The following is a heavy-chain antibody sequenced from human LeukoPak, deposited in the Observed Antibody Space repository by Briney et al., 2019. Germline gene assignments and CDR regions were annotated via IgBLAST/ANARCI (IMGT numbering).Heavy chain of an antibody. D-gene: IGHD6-19*01. CDR1: GFTFSSYS. CDR2: ISSSSSYI. Sequence: GGSLRLSCAASGFTFSSYSMNWFRQAPGKGLEWVSSISSSSSYIYYADSVKGRFTISRDNAKYSLYLQMNSLRAEDTAVYYFARDSVAGTDYWGQGTLVTVSS. CDR3: ARDSVAGTDY. V-gene: IGHV3-21*01. J-gene: IGHJ4*02.